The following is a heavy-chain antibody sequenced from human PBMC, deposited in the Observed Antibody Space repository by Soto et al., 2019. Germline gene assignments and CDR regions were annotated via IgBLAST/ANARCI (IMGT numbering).Heavy chain of an antibody. CDR3: ARGLWFGELHFDY. V-gene: IGHV3-53*04. D-gene: IGHD3-10*01. CDR2: IYSGGST. J-gene: IGHJ4*02. Sequence: EVPLVESGGGLVQHGGSLRLSCAASGFTVSSNYMSWVRQAPGKGLEWVSVIYSGGSTYYADSVKGRFTISRHNSKNTLYLQMNSLRAEDTAVYYCARGLWFGELHFDYWGQGTLVTVSS. CDR1: GFTVSSNY.